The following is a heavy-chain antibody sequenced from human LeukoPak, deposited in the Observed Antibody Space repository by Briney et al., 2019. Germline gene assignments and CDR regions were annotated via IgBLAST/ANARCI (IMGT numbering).Heavy chain of an antibody. CDR1: GGSISSYY. J-gene: IGHJ4*02. CDR2: IYYSGST. V-gene: IGHV4-59*01. CDR3: ARVDPDSSSTLEVFDY. Sequence: SSETLSLTCTVSGGSISSYYWSWIRQPPGKGLEWIGYIYYSGSTNYNPSLKSRVTISVDTSKNQLSLKLSSVTAADTAVYYCARVDPDSSSTLEVFDYWGQGTLVTVSS. D-gene: IGHD6-6*01.